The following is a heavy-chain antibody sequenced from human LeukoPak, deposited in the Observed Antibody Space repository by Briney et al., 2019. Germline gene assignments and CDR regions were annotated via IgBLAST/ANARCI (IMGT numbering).Heavy chain of an antibody. J-gene: IGHJ6*02. CDR1: GFTVSSNY. D-gene: IGHD4-4*01. V-gene: IGHV3-66*01. CDR2: IYSGGST. Sequence: GGSLRLSCAASGFTVSSNYMSWVRQAPGKGLEWVSVIYSGGSTYYADSVKGRFTISRDNSKNTLYLQMNSLRAEDTAVYYCARDLKVTTDFVYYYGMDVWGRGTTVTVSS. CDR3: ARDLKVTTDFVYYYGMDV.